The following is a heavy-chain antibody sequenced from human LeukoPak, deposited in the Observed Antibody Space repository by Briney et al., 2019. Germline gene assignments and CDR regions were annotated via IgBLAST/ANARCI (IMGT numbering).Heavy chain of an antibody. CDR3: ARESNLFGVADDAFDI. CDR2: IYYSGST. V-gene: IGHV4-59*01. CDR1: GGSISSYY. J-gene: IGHJ3*02. D-gene: IGHD3-3*01. Sequence: KSSETLSLTCTVPGGSISSYYWSWIRQPPGKGLEWIGYIYYSGSTNYNPSLKSRVTISVDTSKNQFSLKLSSVTAADTAVYYCARESNLFGVADDAFDIWGQGTMVTVSS.